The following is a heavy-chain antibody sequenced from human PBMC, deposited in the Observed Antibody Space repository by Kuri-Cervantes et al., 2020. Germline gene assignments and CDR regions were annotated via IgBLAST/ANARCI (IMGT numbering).Heavy chain of an antibody. CDR1: GYTFTYRY. CDR2: IIPIFGTA. J-gene: IGHJ4*02. CDR3: ARLRLVGATKGGYHFDY. D-gene: IGHD1-26*01. Sequence: SVKVSCKASGYTFTYRYLHWVRQAPGQALEWVGGIIPIFGTANYAQKFQGRVTITTDESTSTAYMELSSLRSEDTAVYYCARLRLVGATKGGYHFDYWGQGTLVTVSS. V-gene: IGHV1-69*05.